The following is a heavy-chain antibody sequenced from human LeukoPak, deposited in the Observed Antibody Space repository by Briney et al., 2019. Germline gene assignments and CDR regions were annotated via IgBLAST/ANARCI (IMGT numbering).Heavy chain of an antibody. Sequence: PSETLSLTCTVSGASGRTISSSSYYWGWIRQPPGKGLEWIGSLYYSGTTYYNPSLKSRVTISAGTSENQFSLKLSAVTAEDTAIYYCARHIYVAGTGHWGQGTLVTVSS. D-gene: IGHD6-19*01. CDR3: ARHIYVAGTGH. V-gene: IGHV4-39*01. CDR2: LYYSGTT. CDR1: GASGRTISSSSYY. J-gene: IGHJ4*02.